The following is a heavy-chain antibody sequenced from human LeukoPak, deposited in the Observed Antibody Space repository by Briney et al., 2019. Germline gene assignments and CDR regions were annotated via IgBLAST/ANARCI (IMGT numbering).Heavy chain of an antibody. D-gene: IGHD4-17*01. CDR3: TREVSTVTFDY. CDR1: GVSISPHY. Sequence: SETLSLTCTVSGVSISPHYWTWMRQTPGKGLEWIGYIFHNGLTSCNYSLRSRLTMSVDTPRNQVSLKLTSVTAADTAVYYCTREVSTVTFDYWGQGIMVTVSS. CDR2: IFHNGLT. V-gene: IGHV4-59*11. J-gene: IGHJ4*02.